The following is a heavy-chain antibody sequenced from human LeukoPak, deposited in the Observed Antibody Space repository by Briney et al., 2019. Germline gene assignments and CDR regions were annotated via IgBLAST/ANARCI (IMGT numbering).Heavy chain of an antibody. J-gene: IGHJ4*02. D-gene: IGHD3-16*01. V-gene: IGHV4-59*08. Sequence: SETLSLTCTVSGASISNYYWSWIRQPPGKGLEWIGYIESSGSTSYDPSLKSRVTMSVDTSKNQFSLDLSSVTAADTAEYFCARASSVMEVILTYFFDRWGQGTLVTVSS. CDR2: IESSGST. CDR1: GASISNYY. CDR3: ARASSVMEVILTYFFDR.